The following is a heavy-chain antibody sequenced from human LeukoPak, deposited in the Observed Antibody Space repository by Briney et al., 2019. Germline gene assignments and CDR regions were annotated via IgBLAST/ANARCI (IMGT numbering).Heavy chain of an antibody. Sequence: GGSLTLSCPASGFTFSSYWVHWVRQAPGKGLVWVSPINSDGSSTSYADSVKGRFTISRDNAKNTLSLQMNSLRAEDTAVYYCARVGGSNAFDIWGQGTMVIVSS. J-gene: IGHJ3*02. CDR1: GFTFSSYW. CDR2: INSDGSST. D-gene: IGHD1-26*01. V-gene: IGHV3-74*01. CDR3: ARVGGSNAFDI.